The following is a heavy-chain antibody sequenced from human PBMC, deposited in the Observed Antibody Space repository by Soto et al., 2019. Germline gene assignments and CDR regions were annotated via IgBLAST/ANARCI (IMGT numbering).Heavy chain of an antibody. V-gene: IGHV3-23*01. CDR3: AKDQYVEIAVAGISAFDI. CDR1: GFTFSSYA. Sequence: EVQLLESGGGLVQPGGSLRLSCAASGFTFSSYAMSWVRQAPGKGLEWVSAISGSGGSTYYADSVKGRFTISRDNSKNTLYLQMNSLRAEDTAVYYCAKDQYVEIAVAGISAFDIWGQGTMVTVAS. CDR2: ISGSGGST. J-gene: IGHJ3*02. D-gene: IGHD6-19*01.